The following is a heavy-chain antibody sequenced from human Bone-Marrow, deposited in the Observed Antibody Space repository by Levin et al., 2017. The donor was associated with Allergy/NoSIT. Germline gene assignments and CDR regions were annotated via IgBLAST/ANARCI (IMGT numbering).Heavy chain of an antibody. CDR1: GYSFTSYN. J-gene: IGHJ4*02. Sequence: GESLKISCKTSGYSFTSYNVYWVRQAPGQGLEWMGYINPNSGNTGYAQKFQGRVIMTRNSSITTAYMELSGLRFEDTAVYYCTRDRGEWGQFYFDYWGQGILVTVSS. CDR2: INPNSGNT. D-gene: IGHD1-26*01. CDR3: TRDRGEWGQFYFDY. V-gene: IGHV1-8*01.